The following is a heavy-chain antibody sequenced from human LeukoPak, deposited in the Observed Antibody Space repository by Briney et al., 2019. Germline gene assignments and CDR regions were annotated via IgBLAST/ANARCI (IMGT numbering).Heavy chain of an antibody. CDR1: VGTFSSYT. Sequence: SVKVSCKASVGTFSSYTISWVRQAPGQGLEWMGRIIPILGIANYAQKFQGRVTITADKSTSTAYMELSSLRSEDTAVYYCARGQIMITFGGVAPLYYFDYWGQGTLVTVSS. CDR3: ARGQIMITFGGVAPLYYFDY. V-gene: IGHV1-69*02. D-gene: IGHD3-16*01. J-gene: IGHJ4*02. CDR2: IIPILGIA.